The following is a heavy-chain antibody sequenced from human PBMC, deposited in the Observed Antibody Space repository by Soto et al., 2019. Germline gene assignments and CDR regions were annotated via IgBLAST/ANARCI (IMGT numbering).Heavy chain of an antibody. CDR2: IYYSGST. CDR1: GGSISSSSYY. J-gene: IGHJ5*02. Sequence: PSETLSLTCTVSGGSISSSSYYWGWIRQPPGKGLEWIGSIYYSGSTYYNPSLKSRVTISVDTSKNQFSLKLSSVTAADTAVYYCARHDKLRFLEPKGGHYNWFDPWGQGTLVTVSS. CDR3: ARHDKLRFLEPKGGHYNWFDP. D-gene: IGHD3-3*01. V-gene: IGHV4-39*01.